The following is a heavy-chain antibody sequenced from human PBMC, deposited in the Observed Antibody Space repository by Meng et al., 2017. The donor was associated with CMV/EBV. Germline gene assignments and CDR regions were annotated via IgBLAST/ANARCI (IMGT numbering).Heavy chain of an antibody. D-gene: IGHD6-6*01. J-gene: IGHJ4*02. CDR3: AKRPFSYSSSPY. Sequence: GGSLRLSCAASGFTFDDYAMHWVRQAPGKGLEWVSAISGSGGSTYYADSVKGRFTISRDNSKNTLYLQMNSLRAEDTAVYYCAKRPFSYSSSPYWGQGTLVTVSS. V-gene: IGHV3-23*01. CDR2: ISGSGGST. CDR1: GFTFDDYA.